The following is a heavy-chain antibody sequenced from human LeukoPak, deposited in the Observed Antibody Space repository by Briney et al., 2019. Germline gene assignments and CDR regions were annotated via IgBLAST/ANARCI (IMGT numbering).Heavy chain of an antibody. CDR3: AKSGYNRFDY. V-gene: IGHV3-66*01. Sequence: GGSLRLSCAASEFSVGSNYMTWVRQAPGKGLEWVSLIYSGGSTYYADSVKGRFTISRDNSKNTLYLQMNSLRAEDTAIYYCAKSGYNRFDYWGQGTLVTVSS. CDR2: IYSGGST. J-gene: IGHJ4*02. D-gene: IGHD5-24*01. CDR1: EFSVGSNY.